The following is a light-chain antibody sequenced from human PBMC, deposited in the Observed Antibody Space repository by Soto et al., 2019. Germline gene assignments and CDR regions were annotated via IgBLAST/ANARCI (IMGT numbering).Light chain of an antibody. J-gene: IGKJ1*01. Sequence: EIVLTQSPATLSLSPGERATLSCRASQRISGYLGWYQQKPGQAPRLLICGASSRTTGIPDRFSGSGSGTNFTLTISRLETEDFAVYYCQQYNNWWTFGQGTKVDIK. CDR3: QQYNNWWT. CDR2: GAS. V-gene: IGKV3-11*01. CDR1: QRISGY.